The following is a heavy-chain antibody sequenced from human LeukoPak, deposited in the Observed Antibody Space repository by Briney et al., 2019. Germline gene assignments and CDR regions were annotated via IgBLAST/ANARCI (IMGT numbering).Heavy chain of an antibody. Sequence: ASVKVSCKASGYTFTGYYMHWVRQAPGQGLEWMGWINPNSGGTNSAQKFQGRVTMTRDTSISIAYMELSSLRSDDTAVYYCARPSSGSYSRDGFDYWGQGTLVTVSS. CDR2: INPNSGGT. D-gene: IGHD3-10*01. J-gene: IGHJ4*02. CDR3: ARPSSGSYSRDGFDY. V-gene: IGHV1-2*02. CDR1: GYTFTGYY.